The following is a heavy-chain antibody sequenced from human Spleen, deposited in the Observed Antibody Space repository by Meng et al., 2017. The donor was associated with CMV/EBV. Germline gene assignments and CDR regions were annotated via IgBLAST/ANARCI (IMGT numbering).Heavy chain of an antibody. V-gene: IGHV3-30*02. CDR3: AKENGYFNWFDP. D-gene: IGHD2-15*01. CDR2: IRYDGSNK. CDR1: GFTFSSYS. Sequence: GGSLRLSCAASGFTFSSYSMNWVRQAPGKGLEWVAFIRYDGSNKYYADSVKGRFTISRDNSKNTLYLQMNSLRAEDTAVYYCAKENGYFNWFDPWGQGTLVTVSS. J-gene: IGHJ5*02.